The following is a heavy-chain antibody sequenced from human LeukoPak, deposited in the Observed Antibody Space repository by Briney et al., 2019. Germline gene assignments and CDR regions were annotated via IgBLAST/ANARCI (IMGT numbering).Heavy chain of an antibody. V-gene: IGHV4-34*01. J-gene: IGHJ4*02. CDR2: INHSGST. CDR1: GGSIRNSSFY. Sequence: PSETLSLTCAVSGGSIRNSSFYWSWIRQPPGKGLEWIGEINHSGSTNYNPSLKSRVTISVDTSKNQFSLKLSSVTAADTAVYYCARVGYSNLDYWGQGTLVTVSS. CDR3: ARVGYSNLDY. D-gene: IGHD4-11*01.